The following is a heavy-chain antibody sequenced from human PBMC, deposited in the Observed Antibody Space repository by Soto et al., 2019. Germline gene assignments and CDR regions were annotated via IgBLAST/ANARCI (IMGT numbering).Heavy chain of an antibody. D-gene: IGHD2-8*02. CDR3: ARDKITGLFDY. CDR2: IHYSGST. Sequence: PSETLSLTCTVSGGSISSNIYYWCWIRHPPGKGLEWIGNIHYSGSTYYDSSLKSRVTISVDTSKNQFSLKLSSVTAADTAVYYCARDKITGLFDYWGQGTLVTVSS. V-gene: IGHV4-39*02. J-gene: IGHJ4*02. CDR1: GGSISSNIYY.